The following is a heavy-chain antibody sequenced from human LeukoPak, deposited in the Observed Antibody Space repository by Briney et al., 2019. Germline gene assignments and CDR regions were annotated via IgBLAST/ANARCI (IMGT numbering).Heavy chain of an antibody. D-gene: IGHD3-16*02. Sequence: ASVKVSCKASGYTFTGYHMHWVRQAPGQGLEWMGWINPNSGGTNYAQKFQGRVTMTRDTSISTAYMELSRLRSDDTAVYYCARSRIMITFGGVIAPYYFDYWGQGTLVTVSS. J-gene: IGHJ4*02. CDR1: GYTFTGYH. V-gene: IGHV1-2*02. CDR2: INPNSGGT. CDR3: ARSRIMITFGGVIAPYYFDY.